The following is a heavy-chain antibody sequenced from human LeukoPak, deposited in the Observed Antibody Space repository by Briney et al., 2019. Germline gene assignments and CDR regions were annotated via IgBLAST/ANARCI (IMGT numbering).Heavy chain of an antibody. D-gene: IGHD6-6*01. CDR3: AKDGGRSSSAPGGFDI. CDR1: GLTFGSYA. J-gene: IGHJ3*02. Sequence: GGSLRLSCAASGLTFGSYAMSWVRQAPGKGLEWVSTISGSGGSTFYADSVKGRFTISRDNSKNTLYLQMNSLRAEDTAVYYCAKDGGRSSSAPGGFDIRGQGTMVTVSS. V-gene: IGHV3-23*01. CDR2: ISGSGGST.